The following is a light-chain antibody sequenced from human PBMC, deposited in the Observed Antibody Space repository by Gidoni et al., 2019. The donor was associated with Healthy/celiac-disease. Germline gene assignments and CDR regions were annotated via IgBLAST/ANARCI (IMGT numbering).Light chain of an antibody. CDR3: QQFNSYAIT. V-gene: IGKV1-13*02. CDR1: QGISSA. CDR2: DAS. J-gene: IGKJ5*01. Sequence: AIQLPQSPSSLSASVGDRVTITCRASQGISSALAWYQQNPGKAPKLLIYDASRLESGVPSRFSGSGSGTDFTLTISSLQPEDFATCYCQQFNSYAITFGQGTRLEIK.